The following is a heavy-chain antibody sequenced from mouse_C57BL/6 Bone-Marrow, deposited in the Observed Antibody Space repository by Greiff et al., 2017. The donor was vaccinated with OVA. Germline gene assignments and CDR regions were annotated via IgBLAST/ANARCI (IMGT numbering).Heavy chain of an antibody. V-gene: IGHV1-58*01. CDR3: ARSVYDGWGYAMDY. Sequence: EVQLQQSGAELVRPGSSVKMSCKTSGYTFTSYGINWVKQRPGQGLEWIGYIYIGNGYTEYNAKFKGKATLTSDTSSSTAYMQLSSLTSEDSAIYFCARSVYDGWGYAMDYWGQGTSVTVSS. D-gene: IGHD2-3*01. J-gene: IGHJ4*01. CDR2: IYIGNGYT. CDR1: GYTFTSYG.